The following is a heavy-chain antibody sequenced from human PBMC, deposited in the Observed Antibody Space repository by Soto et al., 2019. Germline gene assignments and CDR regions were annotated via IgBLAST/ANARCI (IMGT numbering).Heavy chain of an antibody. CDR2: IHGGGNSA. CDR1: GFTFSGYA. V-gene: IGHV3-23*01. Sequence: EVQLLESGGDLVQPGRSLRLSCAASGFTFSGYAMSWVRQAPGKGLEWVSVIHGGGNSAYYADSVKGRFTISRDNSKNTLYMQMSRLRGEYTAVYYCARNRGRETTSWHFDYWGQGTLVTVSA. CDR3: ARNRGRETTSWHFDY. D-gene: IGHD4-17*01. J-gene: IGHJ4*02.